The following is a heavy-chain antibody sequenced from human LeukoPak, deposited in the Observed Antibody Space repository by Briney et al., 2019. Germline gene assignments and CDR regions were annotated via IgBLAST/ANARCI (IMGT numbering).Heavy chain of an antibody. CDR2: IYHSGST. D-gene: IGHD4-17*01. Sequence: SGTLSLTCAVSGGSISSSNWWSCVRQPPGKGREWIGEIYHSGSTNYNPSLKSRVTISVDKSKNQFSLKLSSVTAADTAVYYCARSLTDLSGDSTATPFDIWGQGTMVTVSS. CDR1: GGSISSSNW. CDR3: ARSLTDLSGDSTATPFDI. J-gene: IGHJ3*02. V-gene: IGHV4-4*02.